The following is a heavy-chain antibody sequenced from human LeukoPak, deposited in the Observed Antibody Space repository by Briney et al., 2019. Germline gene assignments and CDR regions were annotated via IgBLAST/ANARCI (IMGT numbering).Heavy chain of an antibody. CDR1: GLSLSSRGTC. Sequence: SGPTLVNLTQTLTLTCTLSGLSLSSRGTCVSWMRQPPGKAPEWLARIDWDDDKFYSKSLKTRLTISKDTPKNRVVLSMTNMGPEDTATYYCSRTSVTWGVFVDWGQGILVTVSS. D-gene: IGHD4-17*01. J-gene: IGHJ4*02. CDR3: SRTSVTWGVFVD. V-gene: IGHV2-70*17. CDR2: IDWDDDK.